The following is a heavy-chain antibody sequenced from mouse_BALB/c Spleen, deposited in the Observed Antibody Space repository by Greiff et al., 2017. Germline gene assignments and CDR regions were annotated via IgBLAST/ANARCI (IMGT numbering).Heavy chain of an antibody. V-gene: IGHV5-9-4*01. D-gene: IGHD2-14*01. CDR3: ARDHYRYGYFDV. Sequence: EVQLVESGGGLVKPGGSLKLSCAASGFTFSSYAMSWVRQSPEKRLEWVAEISSGGSYTYYPDTVTGRFTISRDNAKNTLYLEMSSLRSEDTAMYYCARDHYRYGYFDVWGAGTTVTVSS. CDR2: ISSGGSYT. J-gene: IGHJ1*01. CDR1: GFTFSSYA.